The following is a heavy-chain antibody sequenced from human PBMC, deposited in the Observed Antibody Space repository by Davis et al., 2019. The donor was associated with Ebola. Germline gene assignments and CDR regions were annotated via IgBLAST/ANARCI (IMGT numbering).Heavy chain of an antibody. V-gene: IGHV4-4*07. CDR1: GDSISNYY. CDR2: VYARGTA. CDR3: ARERKGDGYAGCDY. Sequence: PSETLSLTCTVSGDSISNYYWSWIRQPAGKGLEWIGRVYARGTALYNRSLNSRVTMSIDTSKNQISLQLTSVTAADTAVYYCARERKGDGYAGCDYWGQGTLVTVSS. J-gene: IGHJ4*02. D-gene: IGHD5-24*01.